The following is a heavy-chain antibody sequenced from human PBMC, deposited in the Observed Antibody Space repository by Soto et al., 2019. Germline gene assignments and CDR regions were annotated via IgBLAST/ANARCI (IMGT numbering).Heavy chain of an antibody. J-gene: IGHJ5*02. CDR3: ARHPERIAEIGWFDP. CDR2: ISYDGSNK. D-gene: IGHD6-13*01. Sequence: PGGSLRLSCAASGFTFSSYAMHWVRQAPGKGLEWVAVISYDGSNKYYADSVKGRFTISRDNSKNTLYLQKNSLRAEDTAVYYCARHPERIAEIGWFDPWGQGTLVTVSS. V-gene: IGHV3-30-3*01. CDR1: GFTFSSYA.